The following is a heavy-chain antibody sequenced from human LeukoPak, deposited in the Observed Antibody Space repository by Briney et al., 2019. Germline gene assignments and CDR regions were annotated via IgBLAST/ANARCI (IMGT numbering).Heavy chain of an antibody. V-gene: IGHV3-48*02. CDR2: ISSGTNSR. J-gene: IGHJ4*02. D-gene: IGHD3-10*01. CDR1: GFTVSSNY. Sequence: PGGSLRLSCAASGFTVSSNYMSWVRQAPGKGLEWVSYISSGTNSRYYADSVRGRFTISRDNAKHSLYLQMNSLRDEDTAVYYCARLGFGELLGPDYWGQGTLVTVSS. CDR3: ARLGFGELLGPDY.